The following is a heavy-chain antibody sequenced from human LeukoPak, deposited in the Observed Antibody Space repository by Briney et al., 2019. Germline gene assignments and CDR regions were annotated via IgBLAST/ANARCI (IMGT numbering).Heavy chain of an antibody. CDR1: GFTFSSYG. CDR2: ISSSSSTI. CDR3: ARDKAAGDFDY. V-gene: IGHV3-48*04. J-gene: IGHJ4*02. D-gene: IGHD6-13*01. Sequence: ETLRLSCAASGFTFSSYGMTWVRQAPGKGLEWVSYISSSSSTIYYADSVKGRFTISRDNAKNSLYLQMNSLRAEDTAVYYCARDKAAGDFDYWGQGTLVTVSS.